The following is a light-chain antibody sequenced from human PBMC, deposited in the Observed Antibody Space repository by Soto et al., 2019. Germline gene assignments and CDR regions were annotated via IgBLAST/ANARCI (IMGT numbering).Light chain of an antibody. CDR3: QQRGTWPT. CDR2: DAS. Sequence: EIVLTQSPVTLSLSPGERATLSCRASQSVSGYVAWYQQKPGQAPRLLIYDASSRANGIPARFTGSGSGTDFSLTSSSLEPEAFAVYYCQQRGTWPTFGQGTRVEI. V-gene: IGKV3-11*01. CDR1: QSVSGY. J-gene: IGKJ1*01.